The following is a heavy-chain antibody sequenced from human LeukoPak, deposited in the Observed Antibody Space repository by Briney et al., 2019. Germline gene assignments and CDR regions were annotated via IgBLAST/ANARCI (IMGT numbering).Heavy chain of an antibody. D-gene: IGHD3-3*01. CDR2: INPNSGGT. J-gene: IGHJ5*02. Sequence: ASVKVSCKASGYTFTGYYMHWVRQAPGQGLEWMGWINPNSGGTNYAQKFQGRVTMPRDTSISTAYMELSRLRSDDTAVYYCARPYYDFWSGPNNWFDPWGQGTLVTVSS. V-gene: IGHV1-2*02. CDR1: GYTFTGYY. CDR3: ARPYYDFWSGPNNWFDP.